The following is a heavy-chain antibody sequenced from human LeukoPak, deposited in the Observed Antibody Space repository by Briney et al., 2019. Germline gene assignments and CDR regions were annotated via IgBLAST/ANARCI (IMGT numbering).Heavy chain of an antibody. CDR2: INPTSVAT. D-gene: IGHD2-21*02. J-gene: IGHJ4*02. Sequence: ASVXXXXXXXXXTFTXYXXXXVRQAXGQGXXXMGXINPTSVATTYPQTFHRTVTMTRHTSISTAYMELSRLRSDDTAVYYCARDRWDKVTAIPGGDWGQGTLVTVSS. CDR3: ARDRWDKVTAIPGGD. V-gene: IGHV1-2*02. CDR1: XXTFTXYX.